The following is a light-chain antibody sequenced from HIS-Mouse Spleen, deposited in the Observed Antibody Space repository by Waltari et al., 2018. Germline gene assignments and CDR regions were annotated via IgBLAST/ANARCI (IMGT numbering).Light chain of an antibody. V-gene: IGLV2-11*01. J-gene: IGLJ2*01. CDR2: DVS. CDR3: CSYAGSYTFDVV. Sequence: QSALTQPRSVSGSPGQSVTISCTGTSSDVGGYNYVSWYQQHPRQAPKVMIYDVSNRRSGVPDRFSGSKSGNTASLTISGLQAEDEADYYCCSYAGSYTFDVVFGGGTKLTVL. CDR1: SSDVGGYNY.